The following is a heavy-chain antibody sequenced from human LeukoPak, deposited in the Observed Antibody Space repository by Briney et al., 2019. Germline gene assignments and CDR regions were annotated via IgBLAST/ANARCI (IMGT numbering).Heavy chain of an antibody. Sequence: PGGSLRLSCAASGFTFSSYEMNWVRQAPGKGLEWVSYISRSGTTIYYADSVKGRFTISRDSAKNSLYLQMNSLRAEDTAVYYCARDKTEQWLVLEAFDIWGQGTVVTVSS. V-gene: IGHV3-48*03. D-gene: IGHD6-19*01. CDR2: ISRSGTTI. CDR3: ARDKTEQWLVLEAFDI. J-gene: IGHJ3*02. CDR1: GFTFSSYE.